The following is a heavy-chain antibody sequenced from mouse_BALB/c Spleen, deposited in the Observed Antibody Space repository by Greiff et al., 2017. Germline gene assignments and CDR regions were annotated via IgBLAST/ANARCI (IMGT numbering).Heavy chain of an antibody. V-gene: IGHV3-8*02. CDR2: ISYSGST. CDR1: GDSITSGY. Sequence: EVMLMESGPSLVKPSQTLSLTCSVTGDSITSGYWNWIRKFPGNKLEYMGYISYSGSTYYNPSLKSRISITRDTSKNQYYLQLNSVTTEDTATYYCARYYYGSLWYFDVWGAGTTVTVSS. J-gene: IGHJ1*01. D-gene: IGHD1-1*01. CDR3: ARYYYGSLWYFDV.